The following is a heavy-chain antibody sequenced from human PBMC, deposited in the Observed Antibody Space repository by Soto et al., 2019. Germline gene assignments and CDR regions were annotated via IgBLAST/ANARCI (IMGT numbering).Heavy chain of an antibody. V-gene: IGHV4-59*01. CDR1: GGSISSYY. D-gene: IGHD2-2*01. J-gene: IGHJ4*02. CDR3: ARGLGYCSSTSCYFYDY. CDR2: IYYSGST. Sequence: SETLSLTCTVSGGSISSYYWSWIRQPPGKGLEWIGYIYYSGSTNYNPSLKSRVTISADTSKNQFSLKLSSVAAADTAVYYCARGLGYCSSTSCYFYDYWGQGTLVTVSS.